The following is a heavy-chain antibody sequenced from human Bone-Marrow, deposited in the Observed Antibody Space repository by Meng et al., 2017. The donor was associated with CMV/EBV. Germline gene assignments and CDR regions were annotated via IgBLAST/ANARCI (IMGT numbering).Heavy chain of an antibody. D-gene: IGHD1-14*01. J-gene: IGHJ4*02. V-gene: IGHV4-34*01. CDR3: ARRTTLFDY. CDR1: GGSFSDYY. Sequence: SETLSLTCAVYGGSFSDYYWNWIRQPPGKGLEWIGQISHSGSTNYNPSLRSRVTISVDTYKKQFSLKLSSVTAADTAVYYCARRTTLFDYWGQGTLVTVSS. CDR2: ISHSGST.